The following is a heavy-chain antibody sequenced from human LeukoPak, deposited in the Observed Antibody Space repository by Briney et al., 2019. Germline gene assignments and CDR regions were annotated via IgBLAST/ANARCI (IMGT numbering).Heavy chain of an antibody. D-gene: IGHD1-1*01. CDR3: ARDQPDPAGTGPRFDY. CDR1: GITFSSSW. J-gene: IGHJ4*02. Sequence: GGPLRLSCVASGITFSSSWMSWVRQAPGKGLEWVANIKPDGSVKYYADSVKGRFTISRDNAENSLYLQMNSLRTEDTAVYYCARDQPDPAGTGPRFDYWGQGCLVTVSS. V-gene: IGHV3-7*01. CDR2: IKPDGSVK.